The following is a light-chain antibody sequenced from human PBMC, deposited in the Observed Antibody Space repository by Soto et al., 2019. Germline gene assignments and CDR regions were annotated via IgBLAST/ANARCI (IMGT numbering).Light chain of an antibody. CDR1: SSEGGGYNY. V-gene: IGLV2-14*01. Sequence: QSVLTQPASVSGVPGQSITIFCTGNSSEGGGYNYVSWYQQHPGKAPKLMIYDVSNRPSGVSNRFSGSKSGNTASLTISGLQAEDEADYYCSSYTSSSTLDYVFGTGTKVTVL. CDR3: SSYTSSSTLDYV. CDR2: DVS. J-gene: IGLJ1*01.